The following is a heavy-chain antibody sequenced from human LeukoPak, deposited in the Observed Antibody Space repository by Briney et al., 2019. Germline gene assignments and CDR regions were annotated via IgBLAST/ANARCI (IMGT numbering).Heavy chain of an antibody. CDR3: AREGPGAAAGPYFGY. CDR1: GGSFSGFS. J-gene: IGHJ4*02. V-gene: IGHV4-34*01. D-gene: IGHD6-13*01. CDR2: INHSGST. Sequence: SETLSLTCAVYGGSFSGFSWSWIRQPPGKGLEWIGEINHSGSTNYNPSLKSRVTISVDKSKNQFSLKLSSVTAADTAVYYCAREGPGAAAGPYFGYWGQGTLVTVSS.